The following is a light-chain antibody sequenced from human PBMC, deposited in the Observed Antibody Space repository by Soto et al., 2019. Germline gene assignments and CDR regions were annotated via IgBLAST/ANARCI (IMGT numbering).Light chain of an antibody. CDR3: RKRSNWPRT. V-gene: IGKV3-11*01. CDR2: DAS. Sequence: VLTQCRGTLSLCPWERATLSCRASQSVSSNLAWYQQKTGQAPRLLIYDASNRATGIPDRLSGSGSGTDLTLTISSLEPEDFAVYYCRKRSNWPRTFGQGTKVDIK. CDR1: QSVSSN. J-gene: IGKJ1*01.